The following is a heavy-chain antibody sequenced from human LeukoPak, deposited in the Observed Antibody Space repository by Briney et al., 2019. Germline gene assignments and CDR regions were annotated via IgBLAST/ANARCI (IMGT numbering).Heavy chain of an antibody. Sequence: KASGTLSLTCTVSGGSMSSSYWSWIRQPAGKGLEWIGRLSPSGSTNYNPSLKSRVTMSADTSKNQFSLKPTSVTAADTAVYYCARDPNSALWGQGTLVTVSS. CDR1: GGSMSSSY. CDR2: LSPSGST. V-gene: IGHV4-4*07. CDR3: ARDPNSAL. D-gene: IGHD4-23*01. J-gene: IGHJ4*02.